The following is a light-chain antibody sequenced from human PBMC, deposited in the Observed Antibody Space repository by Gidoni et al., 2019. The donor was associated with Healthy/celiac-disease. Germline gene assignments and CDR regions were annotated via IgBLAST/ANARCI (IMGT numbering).Light chain of an antibody. Sequence: EIVMTPSPATLSVSPGERATLSCRARQSVSSNLAWYQQKPGQAPSLLIYGASTRATGIPARFSGSGSGTEFTLTISSLQSEDFAVYYCQQYNNWPLTFGGGTKVEIK. J-gene: IGKJ4*01. CDR2: GAS. CDR1: QSVSSN. CDR3: QQYNNWPLT. V-gene: IGKV3-15*01.